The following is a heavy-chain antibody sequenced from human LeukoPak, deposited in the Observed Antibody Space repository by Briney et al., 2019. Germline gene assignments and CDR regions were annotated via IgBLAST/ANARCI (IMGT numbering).Heavy chain of an antibody. J-gene: IGHJ4*02. CDR2: IKQDGSEK. D-gene: IGHD6-6*01. CDR1: GFTFSSYW. CDR3: AREGGIAARPLDY. V-gene: IGHV3-7*01. Sequence: HPGGSLRLSCAASGFTFSSYWMSWVRQAPGKGLEWVANIKQDGSEKYYVDSVKGRFTISRDNAKNSPYLQMNSLRAEDTAVYYCAREGGIAARPLDYWGQGTLVTVSS.